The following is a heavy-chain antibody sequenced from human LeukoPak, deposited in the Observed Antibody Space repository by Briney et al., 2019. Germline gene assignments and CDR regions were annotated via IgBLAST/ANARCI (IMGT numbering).Heavy chain of an antibody. J-gene: IGHJ5*02. CDR2: IYPSGST. V-gene: IGHV4-61*02. Sequence: SQTLSLTCTVSGGSISSGSYYWSWIRQPAGKGLEWIGRIYPSGSTNYNPSLKSRVTISVDRSKNQFSLMLRPVTAADTAVYYCARGVGSSESNWFDPWGQGTLATVSS. D-gene: IGHD1-26*01. CDR3: ARGVGSSESNWFDP. CDR1: GGSISSGSYY.